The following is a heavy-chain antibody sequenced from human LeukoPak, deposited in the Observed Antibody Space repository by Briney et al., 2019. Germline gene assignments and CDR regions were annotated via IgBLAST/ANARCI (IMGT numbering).Heavy chain of an antibody. CDR1: GFTFSNAW. CDR3: ITRYDYGDPPP. Sequence: PGGSLRLSCAASGFTFSNAWISWVRQVPGKGLEWVGRIKSKAEDGTTEYAAPVKGRFTISRDDSKNTLYLQMNGLKIDDTAVYYCITRYDYGDPPPLGQGTLVTVSS. J-gene: IGHJ5*02. D-gene: IGHD4-17*01. CDR2: IKSKAEDGTT. V-gene: IGHV3-15*01.